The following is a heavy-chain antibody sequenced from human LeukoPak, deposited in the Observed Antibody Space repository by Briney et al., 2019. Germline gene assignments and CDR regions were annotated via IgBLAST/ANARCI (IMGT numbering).Heavy chain of an antibody. D-gene: IGHD6-6*01. CDR2: INPNSGGT. CDR3: ARLSIAGQTSQGYDY. J-gene: IGHJ4*02. Sequence: ASVKVSCKASGYTFTGYYMHWVRQAPGQGLELMGWINPNSGGTNYAQKFQGRVTMTRDTSISTAYMELSRLRSDDTAVYYCARLSIAGQTSQGYDYWGQGTLVTVSS. V-gene: IGHV1-2*02. CDR1: GYTFTGYY.